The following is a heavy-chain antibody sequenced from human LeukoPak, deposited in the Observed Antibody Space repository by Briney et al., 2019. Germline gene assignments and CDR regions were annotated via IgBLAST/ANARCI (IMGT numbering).Heavy chain of an antibody. Sequence: GGSLRLSCAASGFTFSNSWMNWVRQAPGKGLEWLGRIKTKTDGETTESAAPMRGRLTISRDDSKNTLYLQMNSLNTEDTAVYYCTSRTYTTNDYWGQGTLVTVSS. J-gene: IGHJ4*02. CDR1: GFTFSNSW. D-gene: IGHD2-2*02. CDR3: TSRTYTTNDY. V-gene: IGHV3-15*01. CDR2: IKTKTDGETT.